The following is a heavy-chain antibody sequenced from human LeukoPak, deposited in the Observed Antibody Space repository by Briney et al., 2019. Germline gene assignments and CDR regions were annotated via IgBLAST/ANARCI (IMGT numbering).Heavy chain of an antibody. V-gene: IGHV4-4*07. CDR2: IYTSGST. CDR3: ARSVAAGQNYYYYGMDV. Sequence: SETLSLTCTVSGGSISSYYWSWIQQPAGKGLEWIGRIYTSGSTNYNPSLKSRVTISVDTSKNQFSLKLSSVTAADTAVYYCARSVAAGQNYYYYGMDVWGQGTTVTVSS. CDR1: GGSISSYY. J-gene: IGHJ6*02. D-gene: IGHD2-15*01.